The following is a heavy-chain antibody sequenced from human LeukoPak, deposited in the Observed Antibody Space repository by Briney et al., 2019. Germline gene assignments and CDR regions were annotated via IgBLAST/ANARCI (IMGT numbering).Heavy chain of an antibody. CDR2: INPNSGGT. Sequence: ASVKVSCKASGYTFTGYYMHWVRQTPGQGLEWMGWINPNSGGTNYAQKFQGRVTMTRDTSISTAYMELRSLRSDDTAVYYCAREVSSGYLWYFDYWGQGTLVTVSS. CDR3: AREVSSGYLWYFDY. J-gene: IGHJ4*02. V-gene: IGHV1-2*02. D-gene: IGHD6-19*01. CDR1: GYTFTGYY.